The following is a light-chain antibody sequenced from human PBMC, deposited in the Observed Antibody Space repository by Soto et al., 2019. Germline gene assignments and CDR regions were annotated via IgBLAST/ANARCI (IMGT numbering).Light chain of an antibody. CDR2: GAS. CDR3: QQSYSIPWT. V-gene: IGKV3-15*01. Sequence: EKVMTQSPATLSVSPGERATVSCRASQSVSSDLAWYQQKPGQAPRLLIYGASTRATGIPSRFSGSGSGTDFTLTISSLQPEDFATYYCQQSYSIPWTFGQGTKVDIK. J-gene: IGKJ1*01. CDR1: QSVSSD.